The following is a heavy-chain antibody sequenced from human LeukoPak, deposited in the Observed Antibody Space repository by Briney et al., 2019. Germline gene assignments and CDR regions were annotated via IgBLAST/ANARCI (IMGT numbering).Heavy chain of an antibody. CDR2: INTNTGNP. Sequence: GASVKVSCKASGYTFTSYYMHWVRQAPGQGLEWMGWINTNTGNPTYAQGFTGRFVFSLDTSVSTAYLQISSLKAEDTAVYYCAREATRWSSGILDYWGQGTLVTVSS. V-gene: IGHV7-4-1*02. CDR1: GYTFTSYY. CDR3: AREATRWSSGILDY. D-gene: IGHD3-22*01. J-gene: IGHJ4*02.